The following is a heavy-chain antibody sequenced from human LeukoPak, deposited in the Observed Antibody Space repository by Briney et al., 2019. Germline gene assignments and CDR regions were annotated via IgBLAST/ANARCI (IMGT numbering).Heavy chain of an antibody. D-gene: IGHD6-19*01. V-gene: IGHV1-69*04. CDR3: ASRFIAVAGNQHFQH. Sequence: SVKVSCKASGGTSSSYAISWVRQAPGQGLEWMGRIIPILGIANYAQKFQGRVTITADKSTSTAYMELSSLRSEDTAVYYCASRFIAVAGNQHFQHWGQGTLVTVSS. CDR1: GGTSSSYA. CDR2: IIPILGIA. J-gene: IGHJ1*01.